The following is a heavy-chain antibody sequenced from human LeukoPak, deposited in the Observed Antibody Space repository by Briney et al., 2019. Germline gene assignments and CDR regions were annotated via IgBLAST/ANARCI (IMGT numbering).Heavy chain of an antibody. CDR1: GYTFTGYY. V-gene: IGHV1-2*02. D-gene: IGHD3-9*01. J-gene: IGHJ1*01. Sequence: ASVKVSCKASGYTFTGYYMHWVRQAPGQGLEWMGWINPNSGGTNYAQKFQGRVTMTRDTSISTAYMELSRLRSDDTAVYYCARGYDILTGYLSAQHWGQGTLVTVSS. CDR3: ARGYDILTGYLSAQH. CDR2: INPNSGGT.